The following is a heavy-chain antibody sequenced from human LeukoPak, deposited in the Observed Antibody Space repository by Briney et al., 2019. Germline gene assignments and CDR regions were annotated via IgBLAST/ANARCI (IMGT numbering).Heavy chain of an antibody. D-gene: IGHD1-1*01. V-gene: IGHV3-48*03. Sequence: GGSLRLSCAASGFTFSSYEMNWVRQAPGKGLEWVSYISGSGSTIFYADSVKSRFTISRDNAKNSLYLQMNSLRVEDTAVYYCAREYPDNGDGWGYWGQGTLVTVSS. CDR1: GFTFSSYE. J-gene: IGHJ4*02. CDR2: ISGSGSTI. CDR3: AREYPDNGDGWGY.